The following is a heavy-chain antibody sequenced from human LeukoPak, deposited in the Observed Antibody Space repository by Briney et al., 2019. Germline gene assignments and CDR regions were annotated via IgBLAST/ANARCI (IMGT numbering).Heavy chain of an antibody. CDR1: GGSISSGDYY. CDR2: IYYSGST. J-gene: IGHJ6*03. V-gene: IGHV4-30-4*02. CDR3: ARVICSSSHRCLYYYYYMDV. Sequence: SETLSLTCTVSGGSISSGDYYWSWIRQPPGKGLEWIGYIYYSGSTYYNPSLKSRVTISVDTSKNQFSLKLSSVTAADTAVYYCARVICSSSHRCLYYYYYMDVWGKGTTVTVSS. D-gene: IGHD6-6*01.